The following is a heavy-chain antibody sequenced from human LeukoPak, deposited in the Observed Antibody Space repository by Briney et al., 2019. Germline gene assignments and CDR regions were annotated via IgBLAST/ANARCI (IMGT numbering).Heavy chain of an antibody. CDR1: GGSISSYY. CDR3: ARGGYSSDY. J-gene: IGHJ4*02. CDR2: IYYSGST. V-gene: IGHV4-59*12. D-gene: IGHD5-12*01. Sequence: SETLSLTCTVSGGSISSYYWSWIRQPPGKGLEWIGYIYYSGSTNYNPSLKSRVTISVDTSKNQFSLKLRSMTAADTAVNYCARGGYSSDYWGQGTLVTVSS.